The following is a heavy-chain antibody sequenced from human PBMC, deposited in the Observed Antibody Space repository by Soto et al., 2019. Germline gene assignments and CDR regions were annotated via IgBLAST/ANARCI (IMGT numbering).Heavy chain of an antibody. V-gene: IGHV3-64*01. Sequence: EVQLVESGGGLVQPGGSLRLSCAASGFTFSSYAMHWVRQAPGKGLEYVSAISSNGGSTCYANSVKGRFTISRDNSKNTLYLQMGSLRAEDMAVYYCARVAFYDFWNGYYKYFDYWGQGALVTVSS. CDR3: ARVAFYDFWNGYYKYFDY. J-gene: IGHJ4*02. CDR2: ISSNGGST. D-gene: IGHD3-3*01. CDR1: GFTFSSYA.